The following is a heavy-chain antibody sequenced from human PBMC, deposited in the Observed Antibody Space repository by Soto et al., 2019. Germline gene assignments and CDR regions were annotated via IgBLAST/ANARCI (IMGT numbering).Heavy chain of an antibody. CDR2: ISCCGGSA. Sequence: EVQLLESGGGVVQPGGSLRLSCVASGFNFKKFAMAWVRQAAGEGLEWVSGISCCGGSASYADSVKGRFSIDRDDSKNTVSLQLNRLRVEDTAQYYCAKADGQQWLIPHLDNWGQGTLVTVS. CDR3: AKADGQQWLIPHLDN. V-gene: IGHV3-23*01. CDR1: GFNFKKFA. D-gene: IGHD6-19*01. J-gene: IGHJ4*02.